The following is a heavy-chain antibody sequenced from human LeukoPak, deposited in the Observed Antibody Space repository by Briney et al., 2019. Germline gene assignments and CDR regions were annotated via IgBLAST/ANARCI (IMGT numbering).Heavy chain of an antibody. CDR3: ARGKGYCSSTSCYSGTAFDY. V-gene: IGHV4-39*01. J-gene: IGHJ4*02. D-gene: IGHD2-2*01. Sequence: PSETLSLTCTVSGGSISSSSYYWGWIRQPPGKGLGWIGSIYYSGSTYYNPSLKSRVTISVDTSKNQFSLKLSSVTAADTAVYYCARGKGYCSSTSCYSGTAFDYWGQGTLVTVSS. CDR1: GGSISSSSYY. CDR2: IYYSGST.